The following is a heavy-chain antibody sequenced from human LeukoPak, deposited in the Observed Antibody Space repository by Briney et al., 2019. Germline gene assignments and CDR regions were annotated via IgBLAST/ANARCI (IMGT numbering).Heavy chain of an antibody. D-gene: IGHD3-22*01. CDR2: ISGSGGST. J-gene: IGHJ3*02. V-gene: IGHV3-23*01. Sequence: GGSLRLSCAASGLTFSSYAMSWVRQAPGKGLEWVSAISGSGGSTYYADSVKGRFTISRDNSKNTLYLQMNSLRAEDTAVYYCAKNWNYYDSSGYYPGAFDIWGQGTMVTVSS. CDR3: AKNWNYYDSSGYYPGAFDI. CDR1: GLTFSSYA.